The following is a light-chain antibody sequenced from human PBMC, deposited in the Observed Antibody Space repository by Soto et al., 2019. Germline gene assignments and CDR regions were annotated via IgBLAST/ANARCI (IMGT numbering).Light chain of an antibody. CDR3: MQALQTPNT. CDR2: LAS. V-gene: IGKV2-28*01. CDR1: QSLLYSDGDNY. Sequence: DIVMTQSPLSLGVTPGEPASISCRSSQSLLYSDGDNYLDWYLQKPGQSPQLLIYLASNRAFGVPARFSGSGSGTYFTLKISRVEAEDVGLYYCMQALQTPNTFCQGTRLDIK. J-gene: IGKJ5*01.